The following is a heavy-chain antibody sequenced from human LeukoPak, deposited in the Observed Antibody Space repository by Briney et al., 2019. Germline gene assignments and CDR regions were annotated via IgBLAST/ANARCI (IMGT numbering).Heavy chain of an antibody. CDR2: IYPGDSDT. V-gene: IGHV5-51*01. D-gene: IGHD5-24*01. CDR1: GYSFTSYW. Sequence: GESRKISCKGSGYSFTSYWIGWVRQIPGKVLEWIGIIYPGDSDTRYSPSFQGQVTISADKSISTAYLQWSSLKASDTAMYYCARHVERWLPPDYWGQGTLVTVSS. J-gene: IGHJ4*02. CDR3: ARHVERWLPPDY.